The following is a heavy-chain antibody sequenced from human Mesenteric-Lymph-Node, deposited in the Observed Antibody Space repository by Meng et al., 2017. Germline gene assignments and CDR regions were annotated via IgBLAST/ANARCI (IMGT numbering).Heavy chain of an antibody. CDR2: ISSSSSYI. CDR1: GFSFSSYA. J-gene: IGHJ6*02. CDR3: ARGLGDIVVVPAAILQHYYYYGMDV. Sequence: GGSLRLSCAASGFSFSSYAMTWVRQAPGKGLEWVSSISSSSSYIYYADSVKGRFTISRDNAKNSLYLQMNSLRAEDTAVYYCARGLGDIVVVPAAILQHYYYYGMDVWGQGTTVTVSS. D-gene: IGHD2-2*01. V-gene: IGHV3-21*01.